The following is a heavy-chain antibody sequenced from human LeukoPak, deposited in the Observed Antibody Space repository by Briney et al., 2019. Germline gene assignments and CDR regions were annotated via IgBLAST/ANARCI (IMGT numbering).Heavy chain of an antibody. Sequence: DPGGSLRLSCAASGSSFTIYAMSWVRQAPGKGLEWVSAISPGGDTIYYLDSVKGRFTISRDNSKNTLYLQMNSLRAEDTAVYYCARRATVVGPAPFDHWGQGTLVTVSS. CDR3: ARRATVVGPAPFDH. J-gene: IGHJ4*02. CDR2: ISPGGDTI. V-gene: IGHV3-23*01. D-gene: IGHD4-23*01. CDR1: GSSFTIYA.